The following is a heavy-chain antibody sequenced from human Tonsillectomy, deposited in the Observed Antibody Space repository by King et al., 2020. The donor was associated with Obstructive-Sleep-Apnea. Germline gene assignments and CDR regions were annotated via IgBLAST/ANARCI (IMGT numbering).Heavy chain of an antibody. CDR3: ARGRDILTEDAFDI. CDR2: IYYSGST. D-gene: IGHD3-9*01. Sequence: QLQESGPGLVKPSETLSLTCTVSGVSISSSRYYWGWIRQPPGKGLEWIGNIYYSGSTYYNPSLKSRVTISVDTSKNQFSLKLRSVTAAGTAVYYCARGRDILTEDAFDIWGQGTMVTVSS. V-gene: IGHV4-39*07. CDR1: GVSISSSRYY. J-gene: IGHJ3*02.